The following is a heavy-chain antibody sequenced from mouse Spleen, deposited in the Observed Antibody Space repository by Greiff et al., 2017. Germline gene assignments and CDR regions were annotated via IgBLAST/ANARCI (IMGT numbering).Heavy chain of an antibody. J-gene: IGHJ4*01. CDR2: IHPNSGST. V-gene: IGHV1-64*01. Sequence: VQLQQPGAELVKPGASVKLSCKASGYTFTSYWMHWVKQRPGQGLEWIGMIHPNSGSTNYNEKFKSKATLTVDKSSSTAYMQLSSLTSEDSAVYYCARWRGYYAMDYWGQGTSVTVSS. CDR1: GYTFTSYW. CDR3: ARWRGYYAMDY.